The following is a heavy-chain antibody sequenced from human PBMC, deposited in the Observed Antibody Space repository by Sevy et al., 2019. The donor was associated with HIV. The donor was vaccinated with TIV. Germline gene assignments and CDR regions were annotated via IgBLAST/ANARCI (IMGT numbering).Heavy chain of an antibody. CDR3: AKEGHGHYARLWYYYGMDV. Sequence: GGSLRLSCAASGFTFSSYAMSWVRQAPGKGLEWVSAISGSGGSTYYADSVKGRFTISRDNSKNTLYLQMNGLRAEDTAVNSVAKEGHGHYARLWYYYGMDVWGQGTTVTVSS. D-gene: IGHD4-17*01. CDR1: GFTFSSYA. CDR2: ISGSGGST. V-gene: IGHV3-23*01. J-gene: IGHJ6*02.